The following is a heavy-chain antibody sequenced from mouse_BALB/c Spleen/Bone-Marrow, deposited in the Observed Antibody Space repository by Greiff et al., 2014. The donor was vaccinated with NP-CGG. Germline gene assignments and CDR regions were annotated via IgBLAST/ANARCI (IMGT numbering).Heavy chain of an antibody. D-gene: IGHD4-1*01. V-gene: IGHV4-1*02. CDR1: GFDFSRYW. Sequence: EVKLVESGGGLVQPGGSLKPSCAASGFDFSRYWMSWVRQAPGKGLEWIGEINPDSSTINYTPSLKDKFIISRDNAKNTLYLQMSKVRSEDTALYYCARGDWAWFVYWGQGTLVTVSA. J-gene: IGHJ3*01. CDR3: ARGDWAWFVY. CDR2: INPDSSTI.